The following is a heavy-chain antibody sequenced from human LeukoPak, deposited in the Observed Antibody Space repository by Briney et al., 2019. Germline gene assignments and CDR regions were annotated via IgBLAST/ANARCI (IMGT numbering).Heavy chain of an antibody. CDR3: AKGILTGYYFDY. V-gene: IGHV1-24*01. CDR1: GYTLTELS. D-gene: IGHD3-9*01. J-gene: IGHJ4*02. Sequence: GASVKVSCKVSGYTLTELSMHWVRQAPGKGLEWMGGLDPEDGETIYAQKFQGRVTMTEDTSTDTAYMELSSLRSEDTGVYYCAKGILTGYYFDYWGQRTLVTVSS. CDR2: LDPEDGET.